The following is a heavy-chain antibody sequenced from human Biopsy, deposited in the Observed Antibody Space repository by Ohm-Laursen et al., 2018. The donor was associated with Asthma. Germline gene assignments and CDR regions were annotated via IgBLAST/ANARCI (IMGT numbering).Heavy chain of an antibody. CDR3: ARGQKSAGDRWFDP. J-gene: IGHJ5*02. V-gene: IGHV1-2*06. CDR1: GYTFIGCH. CDR2: INPNSGGT. D-gene: IGHD6-13*01. Sequence: SVKVSCKASGYTFIGCHIHWMRQAPGQGLEWMGRINPNSGGTNYAQKFQGRVTMTRDTSISTAYMVVSRLRSDDTAVYYCARGQKSAGDRWFDPWGQGTLVTVSS.